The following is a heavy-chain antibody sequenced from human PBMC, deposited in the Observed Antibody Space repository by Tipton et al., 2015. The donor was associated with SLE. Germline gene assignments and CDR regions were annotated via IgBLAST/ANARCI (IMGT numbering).Heavy chain of an antibody. V-gene: IGHV4-39*07. J-gene: IGHJ4*02. D-gene: IGHD3-10*01. CDR1: GGSITSSTSF. CDR2: ISSSGST. CDR3: ARRGRSAWFPGV. Sequence: TLSLTCNVSGGSITSSTSFWSWIRQPPGKGLEWIASISSSGSTDHNPSLRSRVSISLDTSKNQFSLRLTSATSADTAVYYCARRGRSAWFPGVWGQGTLVTVSS.